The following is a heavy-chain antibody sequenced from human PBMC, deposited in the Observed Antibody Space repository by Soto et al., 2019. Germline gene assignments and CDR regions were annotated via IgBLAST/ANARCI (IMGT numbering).Heavy chain of an antibody. CDR2: IYRGTT. J-gene: IGHJ4*02. Sequence: EVQLVESGGGLVQPGGSLRLSCAASGFTVSDNYMNWVRQAPGKGLEWVAVIYRGTTYYADSVKGRFTISRDNSKNTLYHQMSSLRPEDTAVYYCARDVARRDYDSTGYSFDYWGQGTLVAVSS. CDR3: ARDVARRDYDSTGYSFDY. V-gene: IGHV3-66*01. CDR1: GFTVSDNY. D-gene: IGHD3-22*01.